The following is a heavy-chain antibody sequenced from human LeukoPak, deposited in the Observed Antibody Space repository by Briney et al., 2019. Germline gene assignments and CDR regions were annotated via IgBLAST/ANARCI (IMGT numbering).Heavy chain of an antibody. CDR1: GGSISGYY. V-gene: IGHV4-4*09. Sequence: PSETLSLTCAVSGGSISGYYWSWIRQPPGKGLEWIGEIYTSGSTKYNPALKSRVTISLDTSKNQLHLKLSSVTAAHTAVHYGARVLLLRLGYYYYYMDVWGKGTTVTVSS. J-gene: IGHJ6*03. CDR2: IYTSGST. D-gene: IGHD5-12*01. CDR3: ARVLLLRLGYYYYYMDV.